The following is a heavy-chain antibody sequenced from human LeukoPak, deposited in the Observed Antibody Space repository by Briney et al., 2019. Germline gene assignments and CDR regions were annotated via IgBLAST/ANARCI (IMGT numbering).Heavy chain of an antibody. CDR1: GGSISSYY. J-gene: IGHJ4*02. V-gene: IGHV4-4*07. CDR3: ARDEYFDWFHYLDY. D-gene: IGHD3-9*01. CDR2: IYSSGST. Sequence: SETLSLTCTVSGGSISSYYWSWIWQPAGKGLEWIGRIYSSGSTNYNPSLKSRVTMSVDTSKNQFSLKLSSVTAADTAVYYCARDEYFDWFHYLDYWGQGTLVTVSS.